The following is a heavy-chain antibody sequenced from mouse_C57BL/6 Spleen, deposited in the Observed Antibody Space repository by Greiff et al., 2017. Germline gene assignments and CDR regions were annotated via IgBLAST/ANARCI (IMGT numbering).Heavy chain of an antibody. Sequence: VQLQQSGPELVKPGASVKISCKASGYAFSSSWMNWVKQRPGKGLEWIGRIYPGDGDTNYNGKFKGKATLTADKPSSTAYMQLSSLTSEDSAVYFCARGVDYWGQGTTLTVSS. J-gene: IGHJ2*01. CDR2: IYPGDGDT. CDR1: GYAFSSSW. CDR3: ARGVDY. V-gene: IGHV1-82*01.